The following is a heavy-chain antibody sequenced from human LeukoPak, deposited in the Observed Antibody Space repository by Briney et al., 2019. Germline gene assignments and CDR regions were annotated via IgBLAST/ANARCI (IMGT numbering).Heavy chain of an antibody. D-gene: IGHD5-18*01. CDR2: IYYSGST. CDR1: GGSISSYY. V-gene: IGHV4-59*01. J-gene: IGHJ2*01. Sequence: SETLSLTCTVSGGSISSYYWRWIRQPPGKGLEWIGYIYYSGSTNYNPSLKSRVTISVDTSKNQFSLKLSSVTAADTAVYYCARRDTAMVGYFDLWGRGTLVTVSS. CDR3: ARRDTAMVGYFDL.